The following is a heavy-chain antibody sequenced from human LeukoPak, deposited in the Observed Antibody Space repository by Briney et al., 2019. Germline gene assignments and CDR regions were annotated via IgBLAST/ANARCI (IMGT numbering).Heavy chain of an antibody. CDR1: GDSISSSSYY. CDR3: ARQKRWDGYTLDS. V-gene: IGHV4-39*01. Sequence: SETLSPTCTVSGDSISSSSYYWGWIRQPPGKGLEWIGSVSYSGSTYYNPSLKSRVTISVDTSKNQFSLKLSSVAAADTAVYYCARQKRWDGYTLDSWGQGTLVTVSS. D-gene: IGHD5-24*01. J-gene: IGHJ4*02. CDR2: VSYSGST.